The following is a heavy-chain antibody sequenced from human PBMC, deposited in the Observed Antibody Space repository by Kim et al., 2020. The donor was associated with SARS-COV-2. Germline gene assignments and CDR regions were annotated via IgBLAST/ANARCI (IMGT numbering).Heavy chain of an antibody. CDR1: GFTFSSYA. J-gene: IGHJ4*02. V-gene: IGHV3-23*01. CDR3: AKLVAGYVDDYGDPSDY. CDR2: ISGSGGST. D-gene: IGHD4-17*01. Sequence: GGSLRLSCAASGFTFSSYAMSWVRQAPGKGLEWVSAISGSGGSTYYADSVKGRFTISRDNSKNTLYLQMNSLRAEDTAVYYCAKLVAGYVDDYGDPSDYWGQGTLVTVSS.